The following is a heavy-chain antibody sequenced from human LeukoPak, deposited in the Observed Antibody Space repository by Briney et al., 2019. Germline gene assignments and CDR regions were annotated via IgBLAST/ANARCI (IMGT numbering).Heavy chain of an antibody. J-gene: IGHJ4*02. CDR3: ARARIAAAGTDY. CDR1: GFTFSSYS. Sequence: PGGSLRLSCAASGFTFSSYSMNWVSQAPAKGLEWVSSISSSSSYIYYADSVKGGFTISRDYAKNSLYLQMNSLRAEDTAVYYCARARIAAAGTDYWGQGTLVTVSS. CDR2: ISSSSSYI. D-gene: IGHD6-13*01. V-gene: IGHV3-21*01.